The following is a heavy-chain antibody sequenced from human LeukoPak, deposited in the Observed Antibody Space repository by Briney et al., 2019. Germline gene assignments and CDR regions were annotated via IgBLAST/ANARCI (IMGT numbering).Heavy chain of an antibody. CDR2: MYYSGSI. CDR1: GGSFSSYY. CDR3: AREYYDILTGYSGWFDP. Sequence: PSETLSLTCSVSGGSFSSYYWSWIRQPPGKGLEWIGYMYYSGSINYNPSLKSRVTISIDTSKNQFSLKLSSVTAADTAVYYCAREYYDILTGYSGWFDPWGQGTLVTVSS. J-gene: IGHJ5*02. D-gene: IGHD3-9*01. V-gene: IGHV4-59*01.